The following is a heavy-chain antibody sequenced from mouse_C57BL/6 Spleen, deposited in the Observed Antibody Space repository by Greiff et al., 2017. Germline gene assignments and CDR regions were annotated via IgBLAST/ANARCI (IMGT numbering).Heavy chain of an antibody. CDR1: GFNIKDDY. CDR3: TVDYDEAWFAY. V-gene: IGHV14-4*01. Sequence: VQLQQSGAELVRPGASVKLSCTASGFNIKDDYMHWVKQRPEQGLEWIGWIDPENGDPEYASKFQGKATITAVTSSNTAYLQLSSLTSEDTAVYYCTVDYDEAWFAYWGQGTLVTVSA. J-gene: IGHJ3*01. CDR2: IDPENGDP. D-gene: IGHD2-4*01.